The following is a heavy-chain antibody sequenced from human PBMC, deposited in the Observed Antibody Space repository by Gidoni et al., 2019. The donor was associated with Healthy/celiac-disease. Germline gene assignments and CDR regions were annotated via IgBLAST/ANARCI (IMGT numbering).Heavy chain of an antibody. CDR1: GGTFSTYA. Sequence: QAQLVQSGAAVKKPGSSVKVSCKASGGTFSTYAISWVRQAPGQGLEWMGGIIPIFGTANYAQKFQDRATITADESTSTAYMELSSLRSEDTAVYYCAREGRSGLLGYYYYYGMDVWGQGTTVTVSS. CDR3: AREGRSGLLGYYYYYGMDV. J-gene: IGHJ6*02. D-gene: IGHD3-10*01. CDR2: IIPIFGTA. V-gene: IGHV1-69*01.